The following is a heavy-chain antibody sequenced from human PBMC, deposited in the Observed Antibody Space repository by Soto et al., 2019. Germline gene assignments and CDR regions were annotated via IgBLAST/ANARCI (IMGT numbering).Heavy chain of an antibody. J-gene: IGHJ4*02. V-gene: IGHV1-69*01. D-gene: IGHD3-10*01. Sequence: QVQLVQSGAEVKKPGSSVKVSCTASGGTFSSYAISWVRQAPGQGLEWMGGIITIFGTANYAQKVQGRVTITADESTSTAYMELSRLGSENTAEYYGARGRAHHDGSGPTPDYWGQGTLVTVSS. CDR3: ARGRAHHDGSGPTPDY. CDR2: IITIFGTA. CDR1: GGTFSSYA.